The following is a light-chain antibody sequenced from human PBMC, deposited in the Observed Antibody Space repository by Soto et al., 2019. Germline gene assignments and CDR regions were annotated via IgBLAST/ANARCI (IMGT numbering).Light chain of an antibody. CDR2: AAS. Sequence: DVQMTQSPSSLSASVGDRVTITCQTSQSISYFLNWYQQKPGKAPKLLIYAASSLQDGVSSRFSGSGSGTDFSLTISSLQPEDFATYYCQQSYSIPLTFGGGTKVDIK. CDR1: QSISYF. J-gene: IGKJ4*01. CDR3: QQSYSIPLT. V-gene: IGKV1-39*01.